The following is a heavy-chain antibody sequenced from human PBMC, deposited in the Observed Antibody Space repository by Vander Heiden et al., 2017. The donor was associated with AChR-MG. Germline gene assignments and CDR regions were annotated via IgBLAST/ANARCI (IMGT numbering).Heavy chain of an antibody. CDR1: GGSISSSGYY. D-gene: IGHD3-16*01. CDR2: IYYSGST. CDR3: ARILYDYVQDGTDY. J-gene: IGHJ4*02. V-gene: IGHV4-39*01. Sequence: QLQLQESGPGLVKPSEPLSLTCTVSGGSISSSGYYWGWIRQPPVKGLEWIGMIYYSGSTYYNPSLKSRVTISVDTSKNQFSLKLSSVTAADTAVYYCARILYDYVQDGTDYWGQGTLVTVSS.